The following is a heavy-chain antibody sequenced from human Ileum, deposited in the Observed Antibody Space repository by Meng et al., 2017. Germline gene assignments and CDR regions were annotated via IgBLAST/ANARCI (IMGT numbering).Heavy chain of an antibody. CDR2: ISWNSGSI. CDR1: GFTFDDYA. Sequence: GGSLRLSCAASGFTFDDYAMHWVRQAPGKGLEWVSGISWNSGSIGYADSVKGRFTISRDNAKNSLYLQMNSLRAEDTALYYCAKAWGKDYYDSSGYYHGVLYFDYWGQGTLVTVSS. CDR3: AKAWGKDYYDSSGYYHGVLYFDY. J-gene: IGHJ4*02. V-gene: IGHV3-9*01. D-gene: IGHD3-22*01.